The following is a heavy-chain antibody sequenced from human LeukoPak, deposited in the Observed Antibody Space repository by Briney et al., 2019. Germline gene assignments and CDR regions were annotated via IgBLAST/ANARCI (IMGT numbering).Heavy chain of an antibody. J-gene: IGHJ1*01. Sequence: SVKVSCKASGGTFSSYAISWVRQAPGQGLEWMGGIIPIFGTANYAQKFQGRVTITTDESTSTAYMELSSLRSEDTAVYYCARASGGYCSSTSCYRYFQHWGQGTLVTVSS. CDR3: ARASGGYCSSTSCYRYFQH. V-gene: IGHV1-69*05. CDR1: GGTFSSYA. D-gene: IGHD2-2*02. CDR2: IIPIFGTA.